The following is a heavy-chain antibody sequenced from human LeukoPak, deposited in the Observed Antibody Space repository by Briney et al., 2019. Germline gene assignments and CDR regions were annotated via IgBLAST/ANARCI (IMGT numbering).Heavy chain of an antibody. CDR1: GYTFTSFD. CDR2: MNPNSGNT. J-gene: IGHJ4*02. D-gene: IGHD6-6*01. CDR3: ARTAARRFDY. V-gene: IGHV1-8*01. Sequence: ASVKVSCKASGYTFTSFDINWVRQATGQGLEWMGWMNPNSGNTGYAQKFQGRVTMTRDTSTSTVYMELSSLRSDDTAVYYCARTAARRFDYWGQGTLVTVSS.